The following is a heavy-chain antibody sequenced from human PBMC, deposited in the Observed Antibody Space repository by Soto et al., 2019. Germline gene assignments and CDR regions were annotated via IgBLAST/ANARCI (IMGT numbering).Heavy chain of an antibody. J-gene: IGHJ3*02. CDR1: GFTFDDYG. D-gene: IGHD3-22*01. CDR2: INRNGGST. CDR3: ARDLFGYDDYDSSGFSDAFDR. V-gene: IGHV3-20*04. Sequence: GGSLRLSCVASGFTFDDYGMSWVRQAPGKGLECVSGINRNGGSTGYADSVKGRFTISRDNAKNSLYLQMNSLRVEDTALYYCARDLFGYDDYDSSGFSDAFDRWGQGIMVTVSS.